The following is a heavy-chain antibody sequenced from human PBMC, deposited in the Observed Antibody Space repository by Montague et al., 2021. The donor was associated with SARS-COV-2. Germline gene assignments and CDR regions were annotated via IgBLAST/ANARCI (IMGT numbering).Heavy chain of an antibody. CDR2: INHSGGT. V-gene: IGHV4-34*01. CDR3: ARGLPPPPSYYYESSGYYFDQ. J-gene: IGHJ4*02. D-gene: IGHD3-22*01. Sequence: SETLSLTCAVYGGSFSAYCWSWIRQAPGKGLEWIGQINHSGGTNYSPSLKSRVTISLDTSKNQFSLNLNSVTAADTAVYYCARGLPPPPSYYYESSGYYFDQWGQGTLVTVCS. CDR1: GGSFSAYC.